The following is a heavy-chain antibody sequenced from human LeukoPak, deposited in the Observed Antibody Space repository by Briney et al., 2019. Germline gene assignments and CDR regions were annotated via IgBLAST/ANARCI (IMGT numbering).Heavy chain of an antibody. V-gene: IGHV4-30-2*01. CDR2: IYRSGST. J-gene: IGHJ3*02. CDR3: ARDPVLRFGGSNYAMQSDPFDAFDI. Sequence: PSETLSLTCTVSGGSISSGGYYWSWIRQPPGKGLEWIGYIYRSGSTYYNPSLKSRVTISVDRSKNQFSLKLSSVTAADTAVYYCARDPVLRFGGSNYAMQSDPFDAFDIWGQGTMVTVSS. D-gene: IGHD4-11*01. CDR1: GGSISSGGYY.